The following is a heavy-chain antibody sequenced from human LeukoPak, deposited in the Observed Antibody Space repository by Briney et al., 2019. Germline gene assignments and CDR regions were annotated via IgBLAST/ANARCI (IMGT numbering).Heavy chain of an antibody. D-gene: IGHD3-3*01. J-gene: IGHJ6*03. CDR2: IKQDGSEK. CDR1: GFTFSNYW. Sequence: GGSLRLSCAASGFTFSNYWMTWVRQAPGKGLEWVADIKQDGSEKLYVNSVRGRFTISRDNAKMSLFLQMNSLRAEDTAVYYCARDNGVVHGVYYMDVWGKGTTATVS. CDR3: ARDNGVVHGVYYMDV. V-gene: IGHV3-7*01.